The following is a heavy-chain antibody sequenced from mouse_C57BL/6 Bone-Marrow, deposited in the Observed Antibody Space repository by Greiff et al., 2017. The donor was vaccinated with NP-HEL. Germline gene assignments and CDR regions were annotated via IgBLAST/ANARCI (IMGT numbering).Heavy chain of an antibody. J-gene: IGHJ1*03. D-gene: IGHD1-1*01. Sequence: VQLQQSGAELARPGASVKLSCKASGYTFTSYGISWVKQRTGQGLEWIGEISPRSGNTYYNEKFKGKATLTADKSSSTAYMELRSLTSEDSAVYFCARIPAYYGSSYVYWYFDVWGTGTTVTVSS. CDR1: GYTFTSYG. CDR3: ARIPAYYGSSYVYWYFDV. CDR2: ISPRSGNT. V-gene: IGHV1-81*01.